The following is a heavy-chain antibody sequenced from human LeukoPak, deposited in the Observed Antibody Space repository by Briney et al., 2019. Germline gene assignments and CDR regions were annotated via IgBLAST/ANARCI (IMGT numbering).Heavy chain of an antibody. J-gene: IGHJ3*01. CDR1: GYTFTGYY. D-gene: IGHD2-15*01. CDR3: ASDVLPPARYDAFDV. Sequence: ASVKVSCKASGYTFTGYYIHWVGQAPGQGLECGGWINPQNGDTYSTEKFQGRVAMTRDTSITTAYMESRGLTDDDTAVYYCASDVLPPARYDAFDVWGQGTMVTVSS. V-gene: IGHV1-2*02. CDR2: INPQNGDT.